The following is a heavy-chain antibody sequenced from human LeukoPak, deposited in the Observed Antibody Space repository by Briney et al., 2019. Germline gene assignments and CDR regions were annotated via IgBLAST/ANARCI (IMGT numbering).Heavy chain of an antibody. CDR2: INHSGST. J-gene: IGHJ5*02. CDR1: GGPFSGCY. Sequence: SETLSLTCGVYGGPFSGCYWSWIRQPPGKGLEWIGEINHSGSTNYNPSLKSRVTISADTSKNQFSLKLSSVTAADTAVYYCARGPRAINRWFDPWGQGTLVTVSS. CDR3: ARGPRAINRWFDP. V-gene: IGHV4-34*01.